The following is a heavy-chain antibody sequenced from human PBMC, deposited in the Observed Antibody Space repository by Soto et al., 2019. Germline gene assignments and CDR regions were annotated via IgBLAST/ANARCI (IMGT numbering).Heavy chain of an antibody. CDR3: ARGGYSYPWLYFDY. CDR1: GCTFSSYA. Sequence: GASVKVSCKASGCTFSSYAISWVRQAPGQGLEWMGGIIPIFGTANYAQKFQGRVTITADKSTSTAYMELSSLRSEDTAVYYCARGGYSYPWLYFDYWGQGTLVTVSS. J-gene: IGHJ4*02. V-gene: IGHV1-69*06. D-gene: IGHD5-18*01. CDR2: IIPIFGTA.